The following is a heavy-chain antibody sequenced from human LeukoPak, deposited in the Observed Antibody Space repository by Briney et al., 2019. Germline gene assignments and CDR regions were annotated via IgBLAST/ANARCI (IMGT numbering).Heavy chain of an antibody. Sequence: KSSETLSLTCTVSGGSISSSSYYWGWLRQPPGKGLEWIGSIYYSGSTYYNPSLKSRVTISVDTSKNQFSLKLSSVTAADTAVYYCARVGQSDYYDSSGYAAFDYWGQGTLVTVSS. D-gene: IGHD3-22*01. CDR3: ARVGQSDYYDSSGYAAFDY. CDR2: IYYSGST. V-gene: IGHV4-39*07. CDR1: GGSISSSSYY. J-gene: IGHJ4*02.